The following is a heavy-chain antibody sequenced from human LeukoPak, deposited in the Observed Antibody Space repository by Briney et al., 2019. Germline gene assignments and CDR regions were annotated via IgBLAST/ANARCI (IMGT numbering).Heavy chain of an antibody. V-gene: IGHV1-2*02. CDR1: GYTFTGYY. CDR3: AVLGYCSSTSCKQSGGSGPQQPDLDY. D-gene: IGHD2-2*01. Sequence: VASVKVSCKASGYTFTGYYMHCVRQAPGQGLEWMGWINPNSGGTNYAQKFQGRVTMTRDTSISTAYMELSRLRSDDTAVYYCAVLGYCSSTSCKQSGGSGPQQPDLDYWGQGTLVTVSS. CDR2: INPNSGGT. J-gene: IGHJ4*02.